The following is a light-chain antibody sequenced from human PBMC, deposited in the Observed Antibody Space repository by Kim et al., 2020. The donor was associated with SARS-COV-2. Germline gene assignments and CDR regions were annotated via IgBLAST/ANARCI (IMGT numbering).Light chain of an antibody. CDR2: EVS. CDR3: SSYAGSSTLV. V-gene: IGLV2-23*02. Sequence: QSVLTQPASLSGSPGQSITISCSGTSSDVGSYNLVSWYQQHPGKAPKLMIYEVSKRPSGVSNRFSGSKSGNTASLTISGLQAEDEADYYCSSYAGSSTLVFGGGTQLTVL. CDR1: SSDVGSYNL. J-gene: IGLJ3*02.